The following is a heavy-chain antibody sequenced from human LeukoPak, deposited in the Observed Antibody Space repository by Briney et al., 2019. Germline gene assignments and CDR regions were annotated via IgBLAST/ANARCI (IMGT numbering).Heavy chain of an antibody. CDR2: IKQDGSEK. D-gene: IGHD5-24*01. CDR3: AKVGRWLQPQDYGMDV. CDR1: GFTFDSYW. J-gene: IGHJ6*02. Sequence: QPGGSLRLSCAASGFTFDSYWMSWVRQAPGKGLEWVANIKQDGSEKYYVDSVKGRFTISRDNSKNSLYLQMNSLRAEDTALYYCAKVGRWLQPQDYGMDVWGQGTTVTVSS. V-gene: IGHV3-7*03.